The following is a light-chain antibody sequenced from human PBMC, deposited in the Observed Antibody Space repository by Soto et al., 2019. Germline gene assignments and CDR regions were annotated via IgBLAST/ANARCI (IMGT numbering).Light chain of an antibody. V-gene: IGKV3-11*01. CDR3: QQRSNWPPLT. J-gene: IGKJ4*01. CDR2: DAS. CDR1: QSVRSD. Sequence: EIVLTQSPATLSLSPGERATFSCRASQSVRSDLVWYQQKPGQAPRLLIYDASNRATGIPARFSGSGSGTDFTLTISSLEPEDFAVYYCQQRSNWPPLTCGGGNNVEIK.